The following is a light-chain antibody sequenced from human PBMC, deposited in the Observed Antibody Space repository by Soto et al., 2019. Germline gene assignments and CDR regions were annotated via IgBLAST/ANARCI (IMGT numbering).Light chain of an antibody. CDR2: DVS. CDR3: SSYTRSSTHVV. CDR1: SSDVGGYNY. V-gene: IGLV2-14*03. Sequence: QSVLTQPASVSGSPGQSITISCTGTSSDVGGYNYVSWYQQHPDKAPKLMIYDVSNRPSGVSNRFSGSKYGNTASLTISGLQAEDEADYYCSSYTRSSTHVVFGGGTKVTVL. J-gene: IGLJ2*01.